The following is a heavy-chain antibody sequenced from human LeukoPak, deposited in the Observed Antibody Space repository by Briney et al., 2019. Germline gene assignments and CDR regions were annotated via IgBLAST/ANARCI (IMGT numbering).Heavy chain of an antibody. CDR1: GFSFSSYA. V-gene: IGHV3-53*01. CDR3: ARGLAAGGY. CDR2: IYSGGST. J-gene: IGHJ4*02. D-gene: IGHD6-13*01. Sequence: TGGSLRLSCTGSGFSFSSYALSWVRQAPGKGLEWVSVIYSGGSTYYADSVKGRFTISRDNSKNTLYLQMDSLRAEDTAVYYCARGLAAGGYWGQGTLVTVSS.